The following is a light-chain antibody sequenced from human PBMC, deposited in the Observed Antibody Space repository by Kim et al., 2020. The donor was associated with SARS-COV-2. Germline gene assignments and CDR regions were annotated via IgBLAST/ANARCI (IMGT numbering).Light chain of an antibody. J-gene: IGLJ1*01. V-gene: IGLV1-40*01. Sequence: VTIAGSGSRSDMGEGYDVRWYKKLPGVGAKILMEGKNNRPSGVPDRFSGSKYGTSASMVIIGLQAEDEADYYCQYYDARLGGLYVFGTGTKVTVL. CDR3: QYYDARLGGLYV. CDR2: GKN. CDR1: RSDMGEGYD.